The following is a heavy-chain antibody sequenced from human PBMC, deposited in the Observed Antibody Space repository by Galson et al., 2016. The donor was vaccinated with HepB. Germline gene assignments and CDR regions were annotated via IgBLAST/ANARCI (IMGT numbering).Heavy chain of an antibody. CDR2: INPSSSST. CDR3: ARPLYYYSSGYHQYFQY. V-gene: IGHV3-48*02. D-gene: IGHD3-22*01. Sequence: SLRLSCAASGFTFSSYSMNWVRQAPGKGLEWASYINPSSSSTHYADSVKGRFIISRDNAKNSLYLQMDSLRDEDTAVYYCARPLYYYSSGYHQYFQYWGQGTLVTASS. CDR1: GFTFSSYS. J-gene: IGHJ1*01.